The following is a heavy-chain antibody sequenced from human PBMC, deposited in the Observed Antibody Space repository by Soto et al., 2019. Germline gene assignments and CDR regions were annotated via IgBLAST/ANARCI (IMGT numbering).Heavy chain of an antibody. D-gene: IGHD2-21*02. CDR1: GLAFSNYA. Sequence: EAQLLESGGGLVQPGGSLRLSCAGSGLAFSNYAVTWVRQAPGKGLEWVSAISGSGAGTYYADSVRGRFTISRDNSKNVVYLKMNSLRAEDTAIYHCAKDPNGDYVGAFDDWGQGTLVTVSS. CDR2: ISGSGAGT. V-gene: IGHV3-23*01. CDR3: AKDPNGDYVGAFDD. J-gene: IGHJ4*02.